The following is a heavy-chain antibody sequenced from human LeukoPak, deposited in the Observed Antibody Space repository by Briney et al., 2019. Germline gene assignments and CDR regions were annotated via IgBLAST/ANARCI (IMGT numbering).Heavy chain of an antibody. Sequence: PSETLSLTCAVYGGSFSGYYWSWIRQPPGKGLEWIGEINHSGSTNYNPSLKSRVTISVDTSKNQFSLKLSSVTAADTAVYYCARGGNSYDYVWGSYRYNNWFDPWGQGTLVTVSS. CDR1: GGSFSGYY. CDR2: INHSGST. V-gene: IGHV4-34*01. CDR3: ARGGNSYDYVWGSYRYNNWFDP. J-gene: IGHJ5*02. D-gene: IGHD3-16*02.